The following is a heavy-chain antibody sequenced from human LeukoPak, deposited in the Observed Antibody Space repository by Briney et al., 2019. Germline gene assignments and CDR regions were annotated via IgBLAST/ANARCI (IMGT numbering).Heavy chain of an antibody. CDR3: AKDIGSGYYGYYYYGMDV. CDR1: GFTFDDYA. Sequence: GGSLRLSCAASGFTFDDYAMHWVRQAPGKGLEWVSGISWNSGSIGYADFVKGRLTISRDNAKNSLYLQMNSLRAEDTALYYCAKDIGSGYYGYYYYGMDVWGQGTTVTVSS. CDR2: ISWNSGSI. D-gene: IGHD3-22*01. J-gene: IGHJ6*02. V-gene: IGHV3-9*01.